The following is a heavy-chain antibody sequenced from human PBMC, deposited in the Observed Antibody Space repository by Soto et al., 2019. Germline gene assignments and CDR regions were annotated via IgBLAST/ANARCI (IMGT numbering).Heavy chain of an antibody. J-gene: IGHJ4*02. D-gene: IGHD5-12*01. CDR3: AKDQGGYLSVFDY. Sequence: QVQLVESGGGVVQPGRSLRLSCAASGFPFSTYGMHWVRQAPGKGLEWVAVMSYDGVNKYYADSVKGRFTISRDSSKNTLYLQMDSLRAEDTAFYYFAKDQGGYLSVFDYWGQGTLVTVSS. CDR2: MSYDGVNK. V-gene: IGHV3-30*18. CDR1: GFPFSTYG.